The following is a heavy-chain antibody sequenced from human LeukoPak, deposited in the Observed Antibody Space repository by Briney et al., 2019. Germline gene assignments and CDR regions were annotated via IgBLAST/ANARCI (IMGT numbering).Heavy chain of an antibody. V-gene: IGHV3-48*03. J-gene: IGHJ4*02. CDR2: ISISGSTI. CDR1: GFTFSNYE. CDR3: AREGVVVSAAVDY. Sequence: PGGSLRLSCTASGFTFSNYEMNWVRQAPGKGLEGVSYISISGSTIYYADSVKGRFTISRDNAKNSLYLQMDSLRAEDTAVYYCAREGVVVSAAVDYWGQGTLVTVSS. D-gene: IGHD2-2*01.